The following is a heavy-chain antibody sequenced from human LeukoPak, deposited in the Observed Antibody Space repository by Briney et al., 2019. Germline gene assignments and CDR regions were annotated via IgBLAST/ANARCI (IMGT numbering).Heavy chain of an antibody. CDR1: GYKFTTDY. V-gene: IGHV5-51*01. D-gene: IGHD2-15*01. CDR3: ARQAYATRFDAFDI. Sequence: GESLKISCKGSGYKFTTDYIGWVRQMPGKGLEWMRIIYPDDSETKYSPSFKGQVTMSVDKSITTAFLQWSSLKASDTALYYCARQAYATRFDAFDIWGQGTMVTVSS. CDR2: IYPDDSET. J-gene: IGHJ3*02.